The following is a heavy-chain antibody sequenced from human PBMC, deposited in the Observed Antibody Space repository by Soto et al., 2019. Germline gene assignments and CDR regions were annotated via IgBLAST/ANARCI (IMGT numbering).Heavy chain of an antibody. CDR3: ARDLPGRCSGGSCYDYYYYGMDV. D-gene: IGHD2-15*01. V-gene: IGHV3-33*01. J-gene: IGHJ6*02. CDR2: IWYDGSNK. CDR1: GFTFSSYG. Sequence: QVQLVESGGGVVQPGRFLRLSCAASGFTFSSYGMHWVRQAPGKGLEWVAVIWYDGSNKYYADSVKGRFTISRDNSKNTLYLQMNSLRAEDTAVYYCARDLPGRCSGGSCYDYYYYGMDVWGQGTTVTVSS.